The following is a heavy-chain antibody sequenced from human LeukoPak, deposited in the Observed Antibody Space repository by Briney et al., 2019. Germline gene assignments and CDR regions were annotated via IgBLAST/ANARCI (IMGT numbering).Heavy chain of an antibody. V-gene: IGHV4-4*07. D-gene: IGHD6-6*01. CDR2: IYTSGST. J-gene: IGHJ2*01. CDR3: VRVGSSLGYFDL. CDR1: GGSISSYY. Sequence: SETLSLTCTVSGGSISSYYWSWIRQPAGKGLEWIGRIYTSGSTNYNPSLKSRVTMSVDTSKNQFSLKLSSVTAADTAVYYCVRVGSSLGYFDLWGRGTLVTVSS.